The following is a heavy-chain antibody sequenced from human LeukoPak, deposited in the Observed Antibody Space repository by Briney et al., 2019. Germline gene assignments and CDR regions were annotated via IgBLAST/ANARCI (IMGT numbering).Heavy chain of an antibody. Sequence: ASVKVSFKASGYTFTGYYMHWVRQAPGQGLEWMGWINPNSGGTNYAQKLQGRVTMTTDTSTSIAYMELRSLRSDDTAVYYCARGRYDSSGYYLIDYWGQGTLVTVSS. V-gene: IGHV1-2*02. D-gene: IGHD3-22*01. CDR2: INPNSGGT. CDR3: ARGRYDSSGYYLIDY. J-gene: IGHJ4*02. CDR1: GYTFTGYY.